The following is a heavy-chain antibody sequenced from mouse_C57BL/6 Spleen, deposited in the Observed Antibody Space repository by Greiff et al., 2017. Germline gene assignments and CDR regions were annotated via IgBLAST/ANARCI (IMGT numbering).Heavy chain of an antibody. J-gene: IGHJ4*01. CDR1: GFTFSSYA. CDR2: ISSGGDYI. Sequence: EVKLLESGEGLVKPGGSLKLSCAASGFTFSSYAMSWVRQTPEKRLEWVAYISSGGDYIYYAETVKGRFTISRDNARNTLYLQMSSLKSEDTAMYYCTRECCYYGGYAMDYWGQGTSVTVSS. D-gene: IGHD1-1*01. V-gene: IGHV5-9-1*02. CDR3: TRECCYYGGYAMDY.